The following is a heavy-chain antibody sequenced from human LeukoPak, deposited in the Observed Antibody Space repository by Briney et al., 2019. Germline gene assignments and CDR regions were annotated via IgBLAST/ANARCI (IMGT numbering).Heavy chain of an antibody. V-gene: IGHV5-51*01. CDR1: GYSFTTYW. Sequence: PGESLKISCKASGYSFTTYWIAWVRQLPGKGLEWMGIINPGDSDTRCSPSFKGQVTISADKSISTAYLQGSSLKASDTAIYYCERQWFFDQWGQGTLVTVSS. J-gene: IGHJ4*02. CDR2: INPGDSDT. CDR3: ERQWFFDQ. D-gene: IGHD3-22*01.